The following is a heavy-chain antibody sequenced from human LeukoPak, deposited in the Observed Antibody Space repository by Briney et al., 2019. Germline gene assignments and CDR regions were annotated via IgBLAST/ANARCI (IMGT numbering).Heavy chain of an antibody. CDR3: ENSLYMIVVVIPPFDY. J-gene: IGHJ4*02. V-gene: IGHV3-23*01. D-gene: IGHD3-22*01. Sequence: GGSLRLSCAASGFTFSSDAMSWVRQAPGKGLEWVSTISGSGGSTYYADSVKGRFTISRDNSKNTLYLQMNSLRAEDTAVYYCENSLYMIVVVIPPFDYWGQGTLVTVSS. CDR2: ISGSGGST. CDR1: GFTFSSDA.